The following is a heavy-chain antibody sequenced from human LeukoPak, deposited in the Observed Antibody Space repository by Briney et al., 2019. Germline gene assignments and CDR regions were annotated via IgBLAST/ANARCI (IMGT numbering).Heavy chain of an antibody. CDR3: ARPTKIAATMFDY. CDR1: GGSISSSSYY. CDR2: IYYSGST. D-gene: IGHD6-6*01. Sequence: PSETLSLTCTVSGGSISSSSYYWGWIRQPPGKGLEWIGSIYYSGSTYYNPSLKSRVTISVDTSKNQFSLKLSSVTAADTAVYYCARPTKIAATMFDYWGQGTLVTVSS. J-gene: IGHJ4*02. V-gene: IGHV4-39*01.